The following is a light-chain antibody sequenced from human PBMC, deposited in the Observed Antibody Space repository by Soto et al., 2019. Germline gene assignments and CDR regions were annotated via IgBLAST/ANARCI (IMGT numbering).Light chain of an antibody. J-gene: IGKJ5*01. CDR3: QQSYSTLIT. CDR2: DAS. V-gene: IGKV1-39*01. CDR1: QSISSW. Sequence: KMNQSPSAVSATIGDRVTIPCRASQSISSWLAWYQQKPGKAPKLLIYDASSLESGVPSRFSGSGSGTDFTLTISSLQPEDFATYYCQQSYSTLITFGQRGLPEI.